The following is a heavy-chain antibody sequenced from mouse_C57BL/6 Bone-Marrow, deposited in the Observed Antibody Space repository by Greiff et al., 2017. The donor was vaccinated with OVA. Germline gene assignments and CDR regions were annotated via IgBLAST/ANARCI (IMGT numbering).Heavy chain of an antibody. D-gene: IGHD2-3*01. CDR1: GFTFNTYA. V-gene: IGHV10-3*01. Sequence: EVNVVESGGGLVQPKGSLKLSCAASGFTFNTYAMHWVRQAPGKGLEWVARIRSKSSNYATYYADSVKDRFTISRDDSQSMLYLQMNNLKTEDTAMYYCVREGLYDGFLYYFDYWGQGTTLTVSS. CDR2: IRSKSSNYAT. CDR3: VREGLYDGFLYYFDY. J-gene: IGHJ2*01.